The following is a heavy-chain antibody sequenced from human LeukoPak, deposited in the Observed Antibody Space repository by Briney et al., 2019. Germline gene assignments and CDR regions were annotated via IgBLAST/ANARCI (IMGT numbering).Heavy chain of an antibody. Sequence: SETLSLTCTVSGGSISSSSYYWGWIRQPPGKGLEWIGSIDYSGSTYYNPSLESRVTISVDTSKNQFSLKLSSVTAADTAVYYCARELVVRGVIIPNYFDYWGQGTLVTVSS. D-gene: IGHD3-10*01. V-gene: IGHV4-39*07. CDR2: IDYSGST. CDR1: GGSISSSSYY. CDR3: ARELVVRGVIIPNYFDY. J-gene: IGHJ4*02.